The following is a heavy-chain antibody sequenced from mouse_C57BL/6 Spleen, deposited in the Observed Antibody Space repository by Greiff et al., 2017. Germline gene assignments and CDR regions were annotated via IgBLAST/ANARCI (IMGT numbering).Heavy chain of an antibody. V-gene: IGHV1-81*01. J-gene: IGHJ2*01. CDR3: ARSGLRDFDY. Sequence: QVQLQQSGAELARPGASVKLSCKASGFTFTSYGISWVKQRTGQGLEWIGEIYPRSGNTYYNEMIKGKATLTADKTSSTSYMLHSSLPSDDSAVYFCARSGLRDFDYWGQGTTLTVSS. CDR2: IYPRSGNT. D-gene: IGHD1-3*01. CDR1: GFTFTSYG.